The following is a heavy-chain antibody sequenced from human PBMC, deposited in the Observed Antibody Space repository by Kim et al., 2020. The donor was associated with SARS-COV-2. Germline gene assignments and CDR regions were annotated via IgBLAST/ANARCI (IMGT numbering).Heavy chain of an antibody. V-gene: IGHV3-21*01. J-gene: IGHJ6*02. CDR1: GFTFSSYS. CDR2: ISSSSSYI. D-gene: IGHD3-9*01. CDR3: ARAVGFVLRYIRGSMDV. Sequence: GGSLRLSCAASGFTFSSYSMNWVRQAPGKGLEWVSSISSSSSYIYYADSVKGRFTISRDNAKNSLYLQMNSLRAEDTAVYYCARAVGFVLRYIRGSMDVWGQGTTVTVSS.